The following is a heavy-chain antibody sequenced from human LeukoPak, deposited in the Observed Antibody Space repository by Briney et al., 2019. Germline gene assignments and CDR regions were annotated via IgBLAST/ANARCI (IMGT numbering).Heavy chain of an antibody. V-gene: IGHV4-39*01. Sequence: SETLSLTCTVSGDSISSSSYYWGWIRQPPGKGLDCIGSIYYSGSTHYNPSLNSRVTMSVDTSKNQFSLKLSSVTAADTAVYYCARHGGVGVIPDFDYWGPGTLVTVSS. CDR3: ARHGGVGVIPDFDY. CDR1: GDSISSSSYY. J-gene: IGHJ4*02. D-gene: IGHD2-8*02. CDR2: IYYSGST.